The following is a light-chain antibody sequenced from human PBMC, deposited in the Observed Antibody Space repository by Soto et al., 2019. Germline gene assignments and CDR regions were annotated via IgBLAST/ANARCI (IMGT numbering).Light chain of an antibody. V-gene: IGKV4-1*01. J-gene: IGKJ3*01. CDR3: QQYYSTPFT. Sequence: DIVMTQSPDSLAVSLGERATINCKSSQSILHNSNNKNYLTWYQQKPGQPPKLLIYWASTRESGVPDRFSGSGSGTDFTLTISSLQAEDVAVYYCQQYYSTPFTFGPGTKVDIK. CDR1: QSILHNSNNKNY. CDR2: WAS.